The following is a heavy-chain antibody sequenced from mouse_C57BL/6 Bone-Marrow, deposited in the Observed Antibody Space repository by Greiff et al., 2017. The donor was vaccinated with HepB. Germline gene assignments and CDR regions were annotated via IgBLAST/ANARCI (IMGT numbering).Heavy chain of an antibody. V-gene: IGHV1-76*01. CDR1: GYTFTDYY. CDR2: IYPGSGNT. D-gene: IGHD5-5*01. CDR3: ARKGGTTTERDAMDY. J-gene: IGHJ4*01. Sequence: VQLQQSGAELVRPGASVKLSCKASGYTFTDYYINWVKQRPGQGLEWIARIYPGSGNTYYNEKFKGKATLTAEKSSSTAYMQLSSLTSEDSAVYFCARKGGTTTERDAMDYWGQGTSVTVSS.